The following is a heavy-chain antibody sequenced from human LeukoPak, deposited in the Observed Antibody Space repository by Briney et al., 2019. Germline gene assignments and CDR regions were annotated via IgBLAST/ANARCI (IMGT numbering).Heavy chain of an antibody. CDR1: GFTFSSYW. D-gene: IGHD6-13*01. CDR3: ARVGIEQLVQDYYFDY. V-gene: IGHV3-7*03. CDR2: IKQDGSEK. J-gene: IGHJ4*02. Sequence: GGSLRLSCAASGFTFSSYWMSWVRQAPGKGLEWVANIKQDGSEKHYVDSVKGRFTISRDNAKNSLYLQMNSLRAEDTAVYYCARVGIEQLVQDYYFDYWGQGTLVTVSS.